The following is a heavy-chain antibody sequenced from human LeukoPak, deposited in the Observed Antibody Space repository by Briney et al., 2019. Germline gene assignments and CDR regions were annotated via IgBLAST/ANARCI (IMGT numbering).Heavy chain of an antibody. CDR1: GYSFTSYG. V-gene: IGHV1-18*01. J-gene: IGHJ6*02. CDR2: VSAYDGST. D-gene: IGHD3-10*01. Sequence: ASVKVSCKASGYSFTSYGFTWVRRAPGQGLEWMGWVSAYDGSTNYAQKIRGRVTMTTDASKNTVYMELRSLGFDDTAVYYCARGGRDGMDVWGQGTTVTVSS. CDR3: ARGGRDGMDV.